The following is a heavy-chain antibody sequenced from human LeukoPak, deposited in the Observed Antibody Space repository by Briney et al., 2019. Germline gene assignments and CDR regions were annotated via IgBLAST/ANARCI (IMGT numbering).Heavy chain of an antibody. CDR3: AKDSPRFLEWLSGRYYYMDV. D-gene: IGHD3-3*01. CDR1: GFTFSSYA. CDR2: ISGSGGST. V-gene: IGHV3-23*01. Sequence: PGGSLRLSCAASGFTFSSYAMSWVRQAPAKGLELVSAISGSGGSTSYAASVKRRFTISRDNTKSTLYLQMNSLRAEDTAVYYCAKDSPRFLEWLSGRYYYMDVWGKGTTVTVSS. J-gene: IGHJ6*03.